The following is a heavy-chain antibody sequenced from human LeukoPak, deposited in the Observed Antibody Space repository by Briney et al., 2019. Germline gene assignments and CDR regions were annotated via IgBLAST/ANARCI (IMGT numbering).Heavy chain of an antibody. D-gene: IGHD6-19*01. J-gene: IGHJ5*02. V-gene: IGHV4-39*07. CDR2: IYHSGST. CDR1: GGSISSSSYY. CDR3: ARDPAVAGTNWFDP. Sequence: PSETLSLTCTVSGGSISSSSYYWGWIRQPPGKGLEWIGSIYHSGSTYYNPSLKGRVTISVDTSKNQFSLKLSSVTAADTAVYYCARDPAVAGTNWFDPWGQGTLVTVSS.